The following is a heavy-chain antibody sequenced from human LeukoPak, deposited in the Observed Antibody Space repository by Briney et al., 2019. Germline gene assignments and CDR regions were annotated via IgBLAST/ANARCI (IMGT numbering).Heavy chain of an antibody. J-gene: IGHJ4*02. V-gene: IGHV4-39*07. CDR1: GGSITSSNNY. Sequence: SETLSLTCTVSGGSITSSNNYWGWIRQPPGKGLEWIGTIYYSGSTNYNPSLRSRVTISVDTSKNQFSLKLSSVTAADTAVYYCARDPGYWGQGALVTVSS. CDR2: IYYSGST. CDR3: ARDPGY.